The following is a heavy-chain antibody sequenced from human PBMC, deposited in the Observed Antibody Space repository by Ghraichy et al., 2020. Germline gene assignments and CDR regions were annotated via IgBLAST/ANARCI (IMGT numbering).Heavy chain of an antibody. V-gene: IGHV4-39*01. CDR2: VHYGGST. D-gene: IGHD1-26*01. CDR1: GGSITSGSYY. CDR3: ARVVHSGSFYDTFDI. J-gene: IGHJ3*02. Sequence: LETLSLTCNLSGGSITSGSYYWGWIRQPPGKGLQWIGNVHYGGSTYHSPSLKGRVTISVDTSKNQFSLRLNSVTAADTAVYFCARVVHSGSFYDTFDIWGQGTMVTVSS.